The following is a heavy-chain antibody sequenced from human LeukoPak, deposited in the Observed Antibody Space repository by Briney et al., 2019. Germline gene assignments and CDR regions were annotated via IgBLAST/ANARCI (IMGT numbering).Heavy chain of an antibody. CDR2: ISGSGGST. Sequence: GGSLRLSCAASGFTFSSYAMSWVRQAPGKGLEWVSAISGSGGSTYYADSVKGRFTISRDNSENTLYLQMNSLRAEDTAVYYCAKRKQWLVQKYYFDYWGQGTLVTVSS. V-gene: IGHV3-23*01. CDR1: GFTFSSYA. J-gene: IGHJ4*02. CDR3: AKRKQWLVQKYYFDY. D-gene: IGHD6-19*01.